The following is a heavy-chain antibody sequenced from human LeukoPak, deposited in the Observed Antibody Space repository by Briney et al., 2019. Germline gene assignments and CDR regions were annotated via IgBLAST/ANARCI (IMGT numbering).Heavy chain of an antibody. J-gene: IGHJ5*02. CDR1: GFTFTNYA. D-gene: IGHD4-23*01. Sequence: GGSLRLSCTASGFTFTNYAVHWVRQAPGKGLEWVALISYDESNKYYADSVKGRFTISRDNSKNTLYLQMNSLRAEDTAVYYCAKDKTGGNSLELYWFDPWGQGTLVTVSS. CDR2: ISYDESNK. CDR3: AKDKTGGNSLELYWFDP. V-gene: IGHV3-30*01.